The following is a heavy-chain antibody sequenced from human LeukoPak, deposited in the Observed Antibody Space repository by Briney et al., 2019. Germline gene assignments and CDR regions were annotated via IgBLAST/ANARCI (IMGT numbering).Heavy chain of an antibody. Sequence: PGGSLRLSCAASGLTVSSNSMSWVRQAPGKGLEWVSVIHSGGSTYYADSVKGRFTISRDNSKNTLSLQMNSLRADDTAVYYCARYSSSQTRNFDYWGQGTLVTVSS. CDR1: GLTVSSNS. D-gene: IGHD6-6*01. CDR2: IHSGGST. CDR3: ARYSSSQTRNFDY. J-gene: IGHJ4*02. V-gene: IGHV3-66*01.